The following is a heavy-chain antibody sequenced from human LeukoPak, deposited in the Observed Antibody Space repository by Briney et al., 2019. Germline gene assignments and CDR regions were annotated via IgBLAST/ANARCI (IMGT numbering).Heavy chain of an antibody. Sequence: KPSETLSLTCAVYGGSFSGYYWSGIRQPPGKGLEWIGEINHSGSTNYNPSLKSRVTISVDTSKNQFSLKLSSVTAADTAVYYCAPRGDYYFAHWGQGNLVTVSS. V-gene: IGHV4-34*01. CDR1: GGSFSGYY. J-gene: IGHJ4*02. CDR3: APRGDYYFAH. D-gene: IGHD2-21*02. CDR2: INHSGST.